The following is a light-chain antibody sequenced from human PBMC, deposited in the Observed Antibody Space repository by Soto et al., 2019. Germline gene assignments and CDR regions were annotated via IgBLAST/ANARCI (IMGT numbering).Light chain of an antibody. CDR1: QNVRNS. V-gene: IGKV1-5*01. J-gene: IGKJ1*01. CDR2: DAS. CDR3: QHYNSYSEA. Sequence: DIQMTQSPSTLSASIGDRVTITCRASQNVRNSLAWYQQRPGKAPNLLIYDASTLESGVPSRFSGSGSGTEFTLTISSLQPDDFATYYCQHYNSYSEAFGQGTKVDIK.